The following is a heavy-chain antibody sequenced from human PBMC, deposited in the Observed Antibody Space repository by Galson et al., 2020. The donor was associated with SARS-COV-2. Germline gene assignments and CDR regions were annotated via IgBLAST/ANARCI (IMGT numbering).Heavy chain of an antibody. J-gene: IGHJ6*02. CDR2: ISYDGSNK. Sequence: GESLKISCAASGFTFSSYAMHWVRQAPGKGLEWVAVISYDGSNKYYADSVKGRFTISRDNSKNTLYLQMNSLRAEDTAVYYCARALWGNYYYGIDFWGQGTTVTGSS. D-gene: IGHD3-16*01. V-gene: IGHV3-30-3*01. CDR3: ARALWGNYYYGIDF. CDR1: GFTFSSYA.